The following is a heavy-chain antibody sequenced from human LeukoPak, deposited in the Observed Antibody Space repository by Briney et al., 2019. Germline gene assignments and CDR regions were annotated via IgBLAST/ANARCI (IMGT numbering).Heavy chain of an antibody. CDR1: GFTVTSNH. D-gene: IGHD6-19*01. CDR2: ISASGGST. CDR3: PRGSSGPDY. Sequence: GGSLRLSCAASGFTVTSNHMNWVRQAPGKGLEWVSSISASGGSTYYADSVKGRFTISRDNLKNTLHLQMNSLRAEDTAVYYCPRGSSGPDYWGQGTLVTVSS. V-gene: IGHV3-23*01. J-gene: IGHJ4*02.